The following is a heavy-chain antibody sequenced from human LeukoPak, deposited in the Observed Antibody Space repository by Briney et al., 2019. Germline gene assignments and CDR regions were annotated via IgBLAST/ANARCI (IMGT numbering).Heavy chain of an antibody. CDR1: GGSISSYY. CDR2: IYYSGST. CDR3: ARHRPPDYYYYYMDV. V-gene: IGHV4-59*08. Sequence: SETLSLTCTVSGGSISSYYWSWIRQPPGKGLAWIGYIYYSGSTNYNPSLKSRVTISVDTSKNQFSLKLSSVTAADTAVYYCARHRPPDYYYYYMDVWGKGTTVTVSS. J-gene: IGHJ6*03.